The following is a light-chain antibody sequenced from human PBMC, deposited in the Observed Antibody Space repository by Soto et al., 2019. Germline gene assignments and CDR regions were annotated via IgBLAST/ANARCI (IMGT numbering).Light chain of an antibody. J-gene: IGKJ1*01. CDR1: QSLLHSNGYNY. V-gene: IGKV2-28*01. CDR3: MQALQTPT. Sequence: DIVMTQSPLSLPVTPGEPASNSCRSSQSLLHSNGYNYLDWYLQKPGQSPQLLIYLGSNRASGVPDRFSGGGSGTDFTLKISRVEAEDVGVYYCMQALQTPTFGQGTKVEIK. CDR2: LGS.